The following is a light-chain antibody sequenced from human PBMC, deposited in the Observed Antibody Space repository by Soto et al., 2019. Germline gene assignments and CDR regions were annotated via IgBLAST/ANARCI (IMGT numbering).Light chain of an antibody. CDR3: SSFTRSNSYV. CDR1: SSDVGAYNY. J-gene: IGLJ1*01. CDR2: DVS. Sequence: QSALTQPASVSGSPGQSITISCTGTSSDVGAYNYVSWYQQHPGKVPKLMIYDVSDRPSGVSNRFSGSKSGNTASLTISGLQAEDEADYYCSSFTRSNSYVFGTGTNLTVL. V-gene: IGLV2-14*03.